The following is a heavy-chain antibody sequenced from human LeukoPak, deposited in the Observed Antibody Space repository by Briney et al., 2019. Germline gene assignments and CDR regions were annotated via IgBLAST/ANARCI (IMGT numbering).Heavy chain of an antibody. Sequence: GGSLRLSCAASGFTFSSYAMSWVRQAPGKGLEWVSAISGSGGSTYYADSVKGRFTLSRDNSKNTLYLQMNSLRAEDTAVYYCARVGSSSWYTGWFDPWGQGTLVTVSS. CDR2: ISGSGGST. V-gene: IGHV3-23*01. J-gene: IGHJ5*02. CDR1: GFTFSSYA. D-gene: IGHD6-13*01. CDR3: ARVGSSSWYTGWFDP.